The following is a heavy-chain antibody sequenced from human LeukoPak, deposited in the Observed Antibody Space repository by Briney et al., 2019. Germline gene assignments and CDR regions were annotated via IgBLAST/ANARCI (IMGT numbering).Heavy chain of an antibody. J-gene: IGHJ4*02. CDR1: GYSFTDKY. D-gene: IGHD3-22*01. CDR3: ATSYYDSSAYYPNPE. CDR2: INPKSGGT. V-gene: IGHV1-2*02. Sequence: ASVKVSCKASGYSFTDKYMHWVRQAPGQGLEWMGRINPKSGGTNYAQKFQGRVTVTADKSTSTAYMDLSSLRSEDTAVYYCATSYYDSSAYYPNPEWGQGTLVTVSS.